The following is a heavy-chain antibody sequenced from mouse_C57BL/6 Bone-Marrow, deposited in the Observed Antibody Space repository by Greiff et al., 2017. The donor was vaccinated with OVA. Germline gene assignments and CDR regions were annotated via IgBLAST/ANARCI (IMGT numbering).Heavy chain of an antibody. V-gene: IGHV14-1*01. CDR2: IDPEDGDT. CDR1: GFNIKDYY. D-gene: IGHD1-1*01. Sequence: EVQLQQSGAELVRPGASVKLSCTASGFNIKDYYMHWVKQRPEQGLEWIGRIDPEDGDTEYAPKFQGQATMTADTSSNTAYLQLSSLTSEDTAVYYCTTPYYGSRFDYWGQGTTLTVSS. CDR3: TTPYYGSRFDY. J-gene: IGHJ2*01.